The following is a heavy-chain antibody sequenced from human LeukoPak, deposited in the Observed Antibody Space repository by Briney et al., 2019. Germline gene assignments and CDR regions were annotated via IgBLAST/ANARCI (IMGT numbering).Heavy chain of an antibody. Sequence: QPGVSLRLSCAASGFTFSSYAMSWVRQAPGKGLEWVSAISGGGGSTYYADSVKGRFTISRDNSKNTLYLQMNSLRAEDTAVYYCAKDIEVIKACFDYWGQGTLVTVSS. CDR1: GFTFSSYA. D-gene: IGHD3-22*01. V-gene: IGHV3-23*01. CDR2: ISGGGGST. J-gene: IGHJ4*02. CDR3: AKDIEVIKACFDY.